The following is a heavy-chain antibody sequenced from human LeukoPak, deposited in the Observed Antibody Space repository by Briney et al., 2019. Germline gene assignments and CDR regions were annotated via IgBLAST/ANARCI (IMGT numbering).Heavy chain of an antibody. Sequence: ASVKVSCKASGYTXTSYYMHWVRQAPGQGLEWMGIINPSGGSTSYAQKFQGRVTMTRDTSTSTVYMELSSLRSEDTAVYYCARDRHYYDSSGYYTSRYFDYWGQGTLVTVSS. J-gene: IGHJ4*02. CDR3: ARDRHYYDSSGYYTSRYFDY. D-gene: IGHD3-22*01. CDR2: INPSGGST. V-gene: IGHV1-46*01. CDR1: GYTXTSYY.